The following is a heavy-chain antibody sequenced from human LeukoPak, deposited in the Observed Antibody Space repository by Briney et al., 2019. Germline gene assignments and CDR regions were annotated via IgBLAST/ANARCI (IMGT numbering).Heavy chain of an antibody. J-gene: IGHJ4*02. CDR3: AKDVLFPPRGYFDY. Sequence: PGGSLRLSCAASGFTFDNFAMSWVRQAPGKGLEWVSAISGSGGNTYYADSVKGRFTISRDNSKNTLYLQMDSLRVEDTAVYYCAKDVLFPPRGYFDYWGQGTLVTVSS. D-gene: IGHD3-16*01. V-gene: IGHV3-23*01. CDR1: GFTFDNFA. CDR2: ISGSGGNT.